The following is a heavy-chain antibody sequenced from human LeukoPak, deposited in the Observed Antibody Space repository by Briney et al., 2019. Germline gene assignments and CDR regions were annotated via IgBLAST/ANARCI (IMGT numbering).Heavy chain of an antibody. Sequence: PGGSLRLSCAASGFTFSYYDMSWVRQAPGKGLEWVASITLSGGSTFYADSVKGQFTISKDNSKNTLYLQMNSLSAEDTAVYYCAKRGNPAVGHHYLDVWGKGTTVSVSS. CDR3: AKRGNPAVGHHYLDV. J-gene: IGHJ6*03. D-gene: IGHD2-2*01. CDR2: ITLSGGST. V-gene: IGHV3-23*01. CDR1: GFTFSYYD.